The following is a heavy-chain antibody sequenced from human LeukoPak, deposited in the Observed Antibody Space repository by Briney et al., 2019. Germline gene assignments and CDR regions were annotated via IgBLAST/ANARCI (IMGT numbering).Heavy chain of an antibody. CDR1: GFTFDDYA. CDR3: AKNEGDSSSFYYYYYGMDV. V-gene: IGHV3-43D*03. Sequence: GGSLRLPCPASGFTFDDYAMHWVRQAPGKGLEWVSLIIWVGGSTYYADSVKGRFTISRDNSKNSLYLQMNSLRAEDTALYYCAKNEGDSSSFYYYYYGMDVWGQGTTVTVSS. CDR2: IIWVGGST. D-gene: IGHD6-13*01. J-gene: IGHJ6*02.